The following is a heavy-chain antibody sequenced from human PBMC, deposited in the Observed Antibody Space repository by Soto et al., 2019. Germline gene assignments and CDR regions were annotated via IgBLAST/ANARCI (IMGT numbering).Heavy chain of an antibody. J-gene: IGHJ4*02. CDR1: GGSTSSYY. Sequence: PSETLSLTCTVTGGSTSSYYWSWLRQPPGKGLEWIGYNSYSGSTDYNPSLKSRVTISVDTSKNQFSLKLSSATAADTAVYYCARHGGSYSFDYWGQGTPVTVSS. CDR2: NSYSGST. V-gene: IGHV4-59*08. CDR3: ARHGGSYSFDY. D-gene: IGHD1-26*01.